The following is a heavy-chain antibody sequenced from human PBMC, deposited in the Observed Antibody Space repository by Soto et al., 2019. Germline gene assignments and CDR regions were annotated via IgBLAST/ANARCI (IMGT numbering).Heavy chain of an antibody. J-gene: IGHJ5*02. CDR2: IIPIFGTA. V-gene: IGHV1-69*13. CDR1: GGTFSSYA. Sequence: SVKVSCKASGGTFSSYAISWVRQAPGQGLEWMGGIIPIFGTANYAQKFQGRVTITADESTSTAYMELSSLRSGDTAVYYCARESNWNYDLSWFDPWGQGTLVTVSS. D-gene: IGHD1-7*01. CDR3: ARESNWNYDLSWFDP.